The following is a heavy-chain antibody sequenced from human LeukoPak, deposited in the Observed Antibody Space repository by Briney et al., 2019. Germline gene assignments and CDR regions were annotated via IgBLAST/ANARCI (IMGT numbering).Heavy chain of an antibody. CDR3: ARLLRPGGRKGDAFGI. J-gene: IGHJ3*02. CDR1: GVSISGHH. Sequence: SETLSLTCTVSGVSISGHHWTWIRQPPGTGLEWIGHFYDSGDFNYNPSLKSRVTIFMDMSNNQFSLTMSSATAADTAMYYCARLLRPGGRKGDAFGIWGQGTMVTVSS. D-gene: IGHD1-26*01. CDR2: FYDSGDF. V-gene: IGHV4-59*08.